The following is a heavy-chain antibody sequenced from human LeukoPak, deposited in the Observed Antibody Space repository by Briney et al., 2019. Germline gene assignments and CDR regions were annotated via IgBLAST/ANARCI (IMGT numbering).Heavy chain of an antibody. CDR3: AKESGYDVDFDY. Sequence: GGSLRLSCAASGFTFTSHAMSWVRQAPGKGLEWVSIISGSGDSTYYADSVKGQFTISRDNSKNTLYLQMNSLRADDTAVYYCAKESGYDVDFDYWGQGTLVTVSS. D-gene: IGHD5-12*01. CDR1: GFTFTSHA. CDR2: ISGSGDST. V-gene: IGHV3-23*01. J-gene: IGHJ4*02.